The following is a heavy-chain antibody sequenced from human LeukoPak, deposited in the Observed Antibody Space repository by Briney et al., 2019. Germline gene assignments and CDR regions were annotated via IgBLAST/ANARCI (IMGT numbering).Heavy chain of an antibody. Sequence: MSGGSLRLSCAASGFTFSDYYMSWIRQAPGKGLEWVSYISSSSSYTNYADSVKGRFTISRDNSKNTLYLQMNSLRAEDTALYYCARELGEALHYFDYWGRGSLVTVSS. D-gene: IGHD2-21*01. V-gene: IGHV3-11*05. CDR2: ISSSSSYT. CDR3: ARELGEALHYFDY. J-gene: IGHJ4*02. CDR1: GFTFSDYY.